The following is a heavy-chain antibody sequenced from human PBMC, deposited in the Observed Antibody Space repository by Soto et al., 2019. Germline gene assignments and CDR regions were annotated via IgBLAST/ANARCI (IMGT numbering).Heavy chain of an antibody. V-gene: IGHV3-15*01. CDR3: ARDCYYYDSSGYSPGAFDI. CDR1: GFAFTNAW. J-gene: IGHJ3*02. CDR2: IRSKIDGGTT. Sequence: GSLRLSCAASGFAFTNAWMSWVRQAPGKALEWVGRIRSKIDGGTTDYAAPVKGRFTISRDNSKNTLYLQMNSLRAEDTAVYYCARDCYYYDSSGYSPGAFDIWGQGTMVTVSS. D-gene: IGHD3-22*01.